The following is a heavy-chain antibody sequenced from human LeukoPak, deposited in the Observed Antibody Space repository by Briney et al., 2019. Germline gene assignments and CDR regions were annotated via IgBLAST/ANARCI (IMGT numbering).Heavy chain of an antibody. CDR3: ARGDFCSKSNCYLRPMDV. V-gene: IGHV4-59*01. CDR1: GGSISSYY. Sequence: TSETLSLTCTVSGGSISSYYWSWIRQPPGKGLEWIGYIYYSGSTTYNPSLKSRVTMSVDTAKNQFSLKLRSVTAADTAVYYCARGDFCSKSNCYLRPMDVWGKGTTVTVSS. D-gene: IGHD3-3*01. CDR2: IYYSGST. J-gene: IGHJ6*03.